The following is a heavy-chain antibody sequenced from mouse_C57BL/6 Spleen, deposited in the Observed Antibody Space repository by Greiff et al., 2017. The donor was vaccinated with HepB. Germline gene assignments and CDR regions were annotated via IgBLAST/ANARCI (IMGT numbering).Heavy chain of an antibody. Sequence: QVQLQQPGAELVMPGASVKLSCKASGYTFTSYWMHWVKQRPGQGLEWIGEIDPSDSYTNYNQKFKGKSTLTVDKSSSTAYMQLSSLTSEDSAVYYCARWLLRNSYWYFDVWGTGTTVTVSS. D-gene: IGHD2-3*01. J-gene: IGHJ1*03. V-gene: IGHV1-69*01. CDR2: IDPSDSYT. CDR1: GYTFTSYW. CDR3: ARWLLRNSYWYFDV.